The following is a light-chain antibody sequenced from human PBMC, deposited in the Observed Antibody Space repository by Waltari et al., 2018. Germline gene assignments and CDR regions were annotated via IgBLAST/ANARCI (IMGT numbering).Light chain of an antibody. V-gene: IGKV4-1*01. Sequence: DIVMTQSPDSLAVSLGERATINCKSNQSVLYSSNNKNYVAWYQQKAGQPPKLLIYWASTRQSGVPDRLSGSGSGTDFTLTISSLQAEDVAVYHCQQYYTNPRTFGQGTKVEIK. CDR3: QQYYTNPRT. J-gene: IGKJ1*01. CDR2: WAS. CDR1: QSVLYSSNNKNY.